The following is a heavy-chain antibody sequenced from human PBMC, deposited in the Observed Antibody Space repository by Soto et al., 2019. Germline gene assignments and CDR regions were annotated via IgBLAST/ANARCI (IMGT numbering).Heavy chain of an antibody. CDR2: ISGYNGNT. CDR1: GYNFNTYA. J-gene: IGHJ4*01. V-gene: IGHV1-18*01. Sequence: ASVKVSCKASGYNFNTYAIPWLRQAPGQGLEWMGWISGYNGNTNYAQTLQGRGTMTTDTSTSTASLELRSLRSDDTAVYYCARAVEYDSIPYYYADFWGQGTLVTVSS. D-gene: IGHD2-21*01. CDR3: ARAVEYDSIPYYYADF.